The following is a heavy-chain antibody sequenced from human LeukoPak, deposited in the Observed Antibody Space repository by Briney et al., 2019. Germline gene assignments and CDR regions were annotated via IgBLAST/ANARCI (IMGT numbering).Heavy chain of an antibody. Sequence: GGSLRLSCAASGFTFSSYAMSWVRQAPGKGLEWVSVISGSGGSTYYADSVKGRFTIYRDNSKNTLYLQMNSLRADDTAVYYCAKDLDSNDYWGQGTLVTVSS. CDR2: ISGSGGST. CDR3: AKDLDSNDY. V-gene: IGHV3-23*01. J-gene: IGHJ4*02. D-gene: IGHD3-22*01. CDR1: GFTFSSYA.